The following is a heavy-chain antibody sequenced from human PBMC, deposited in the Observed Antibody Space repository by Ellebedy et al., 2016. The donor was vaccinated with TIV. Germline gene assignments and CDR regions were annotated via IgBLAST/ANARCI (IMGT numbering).Heavy chain of an antibody. CDR1: GVSISTYY. CDR2: VYHTGAT. V-gene: IGHV4-59*01. Sequence: MPSETLSLTCTVSGVSISTYYWSWIRQPPGKGLEWIGYVYHTGATNYNPYLQSRVTMSVDTSKNQFSLNLTSVTAADTAVYFCASGGASSKYLNPWGQGTLVTVSS. D-gene: IGHD6-6*01. J-gene: IGHJ5*02. CDR3: ASGGASSKYLNP.